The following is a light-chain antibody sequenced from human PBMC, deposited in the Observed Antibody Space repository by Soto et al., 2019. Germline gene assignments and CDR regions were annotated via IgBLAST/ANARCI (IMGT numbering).Light chain of an antibody. J-gene: IGLJ2*01. CDR1: SSDVGGYNY. V-gene: IGLV2-14*01. CDR3: SSYTSSSVV. CDR2: EIS. Sequence: QSALTQPASVSGPPGQSITISCTGTSSDVGGYNYVSWYQQHPGKAPKLMIFEISNRPSEVSNRFSGSKSGNTASLTISGLQAEDEADYYCSSYTSSSVVFGGGTKLTGL.